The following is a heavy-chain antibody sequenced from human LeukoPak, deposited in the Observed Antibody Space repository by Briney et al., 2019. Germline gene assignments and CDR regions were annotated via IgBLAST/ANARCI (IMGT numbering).Heavy chain of an antibody. CDR1: GGSISSYN. V-gene: IGHV4-59*01. Sequence: PSETLSLTCTVSGGSISSYNWSWIRQPPGKGLEWIGYIHNSGSTKYNPSLKSRVTISVDTSKNQFSLRLSSVTAADTAVHYCAAFRDGFNWHLDYWGQGTLVTVSS. D-gene: IGHD5-24*01. CDR3: AAFRDGFNWHLDY. CDR2: IHNSGST. J-gene: IGHJ4*02.